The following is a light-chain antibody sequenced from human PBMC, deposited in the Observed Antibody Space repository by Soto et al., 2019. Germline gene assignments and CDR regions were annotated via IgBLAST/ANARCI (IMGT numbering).Light chain of an antibody. CDR3: AAWDDSLKGVV. CDR2: SNN. J-gene: IGLJ2*01. V-gene: IGLV1-44*01. CDR1: SSNIGSNT. Sequence: QSVLTQPPSASGTPGQRVTISCSGSSSNIGSNTVNWYQQLPGTAPKLLIYSNNQRPSGVPDRFSGSKSGTSASLAISGLQSEDEADYYCAAWDDSLKGVVFGGGTKVTAL.